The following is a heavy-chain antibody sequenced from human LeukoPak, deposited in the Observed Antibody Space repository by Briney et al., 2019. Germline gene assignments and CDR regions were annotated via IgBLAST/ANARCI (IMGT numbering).Heavy chain of an antibody. D-gene: IGHD2-21*02. J-gene: IGHJ4*02. CDR1: GFTFSDYY. CDR2: ISSSSTYT. CDR3: VRGEEIVVVTAIGY. Sequence: RGSLRLSCAASGFTFSDYYMSWIRQAPGKGLEWLSYISSSSTYTKYADSVKGRFTISRDNAKNSLYLQMNSLRAEDTAVYYCVRGEEIVVVTAIGYWGQGTVVTVSS. V-gene: IGHV3-11*05.